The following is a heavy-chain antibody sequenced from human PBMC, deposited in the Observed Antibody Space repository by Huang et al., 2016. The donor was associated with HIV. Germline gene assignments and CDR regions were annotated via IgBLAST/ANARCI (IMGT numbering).Heavy chain of an antibody. D-gene: IGHD1-1*01. CDR3: ARERMMSWLDDHDAFDI. Sequence: QVQLQQWGAGLLKPSETLSLTCAVYGGSFSGYYWSWIRQSPGKGLEWIGESNHSGSTNYNPSPKSRLTISVDTSKNQCSLKLSSVTAADTAVYYCARERMMSWLDDHDAFDIWGQGTMVTVSS. J-gene: IGHJ3*02. V-gene: IGHV4-34*01. CDR2: SNHSGST. CDR1: GGSFSGYY.